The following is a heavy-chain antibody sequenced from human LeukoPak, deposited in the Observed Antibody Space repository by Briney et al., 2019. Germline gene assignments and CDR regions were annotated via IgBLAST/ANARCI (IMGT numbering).Heavy chain of an antibody. V-gene: IGHV3-9*02. J-gene: IGHJ3*02. CDR1: GFTSDDYA. Sequence: GGSLRLSCAASGFTSDDYAMHWVRQAPGKGLEWVSGISWNSGSIGYADSVKGRFTISSDNAKNSLYLQMNSLRAEDTAVCYCARANSSGWYGFAFDIWGQGTMVTVSS. CDR2: ISWNSGSI. CDR3: ARANSSGWYGFAFDI. D-gene: IGHD6-19*01.